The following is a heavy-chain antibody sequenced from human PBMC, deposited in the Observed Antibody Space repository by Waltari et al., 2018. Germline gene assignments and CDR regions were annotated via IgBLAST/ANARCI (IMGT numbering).Heavy chain of an antibody. CDR3: ARSPFLDAPPPSWFGP. Sequence: QVQLVQSGAEVKKPGASVKVSCKASGYTFTSYYMHWVRQAPGQGLEWMGVMSAGCVRSSYAQQFQGRGTMTRDTSTGKVYMGLSGLSSEDTGVYYCARSPFLDAPPPSWFGPWGQGTLVTVSS. V-gene: IGHV1-46*01. D-gene: IGHD2-8*01. J-gene: IGHJ5*02. CDR1: GYTFTSYY. CDR2: MSAGCVRS.